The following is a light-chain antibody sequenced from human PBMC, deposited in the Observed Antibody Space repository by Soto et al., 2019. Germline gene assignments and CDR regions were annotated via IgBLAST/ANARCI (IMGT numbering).Light chain of an antibody. CDR1: QSISSW. V-gene: IGKV1-5*01. J-gene: IGKJ2*01. CDR2: DAS. Sequence: DIQMTQSPSTLSASVGDRVTITCRASQSISSWLAWYQQKPGKAPKLLIYDASSLESGVPSRFSGSGSGTEFTLAISSLQPDDFATYYCHQYNSSPGTFGQGTKLE. CDR3: HQYNSSPGT.